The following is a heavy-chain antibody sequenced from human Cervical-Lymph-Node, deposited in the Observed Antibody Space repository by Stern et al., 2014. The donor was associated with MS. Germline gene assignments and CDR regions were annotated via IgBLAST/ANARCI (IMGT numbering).Heavy chain of an antibody. CDR2: IYYDGSNR. CDR3: AREGGNTAEYFQH. Sequence: VQLVESGGGVVQPGRPLRLSCAASGFTFRSSGMHWVRQAPGKGLERLAIIYYDGSNRYYADSVKGRFTISRDNSKNTLYLQMNSLRAEDTAVYYCAREGGNTAEYFQHWGQGTLVTVSS. J-gene: IGHJ1*01. V-gene: IGHV3-33*01. CDR1: GFTFRSSG. D-gene: IGHD4-23*01.